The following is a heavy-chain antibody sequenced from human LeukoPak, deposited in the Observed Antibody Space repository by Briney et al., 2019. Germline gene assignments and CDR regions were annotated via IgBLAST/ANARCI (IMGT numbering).Heavy chain of an antibody. D-gene: IGHD3-16*01. CDR2: IYHSGNT. J-gene: IGHJ4*02. V-gene: IGHV4-38-2*01. CDR1: GYSISSGYY. CDR3: AQQSLRSPDY. Sequence: PSETLSLTCAVSGYSISSGYYWGWTRQPPGKGLEWIGNIYHSGNTYYNPSLKSRVTISVDTSKNQFSLKLSSVTAADTAVYYCAQQSLRSPDYWGQGTLVTVSS.